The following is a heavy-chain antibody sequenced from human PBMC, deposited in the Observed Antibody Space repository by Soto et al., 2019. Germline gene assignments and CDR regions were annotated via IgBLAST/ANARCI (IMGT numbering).Heavy chain of an antibody. Sequence: GESLKISCKGSGYSFTIYWINWVRQMPGKGLEWMGRIDPSDSYTNYSPSFQGHVTISADKSISTAYLQWSSLKASDTAMYYCARVSSGWYDDFDYWGQGTLVTVSS. CDR3: ARVSSGWYDDFDY. J-gene: IGHJ4*02. D-gene: IGHD6-19*01. CDR2: IDPSDSYT. CDR1: GYSFTIYW. V-gene: IGHV5-10-1*01.